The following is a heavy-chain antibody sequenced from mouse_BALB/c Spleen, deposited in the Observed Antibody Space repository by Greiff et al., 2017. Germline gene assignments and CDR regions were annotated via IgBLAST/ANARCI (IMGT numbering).Heavy chain of an antibody. D-gene: IGHD1-1*01. J-gene: IGHJ4*01. Sequence: ESGPGLVKPSQSLSLTCSVTGYSITSGYYWNWIRQFPGNKLEWMGYISYDGSNNYNPSLKNRISITRDTSKNQFFLKLNSVTTEDTATYDCARGGYYGSSYDYYAMDYWGQGTSVTVSS. CDR1: GYSITSGYY. CDR3: ARGGYYGSSYDYYAMDY. V-gene: IGHV3-6*02. CDR2: ISYDGSN.